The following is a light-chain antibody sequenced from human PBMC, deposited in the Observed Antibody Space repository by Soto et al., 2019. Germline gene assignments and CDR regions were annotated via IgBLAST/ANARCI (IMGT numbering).Light chain of an antibody. V-gene: IGKV3-20*01. CDR1: QSVSGSS. J-gene: IGKJ1*01. CDR3: QQHGSSPWT. CDR2: DAS. Sequence: EIVLTQSPGTLSLSPGERATLSCRASQSVSGSSLAWYQQRLGQAPMLLIYDASSRATGMPDRFSVSGSGTDLTFTISRLEHEDFAIYYCQQHGSSPWTFGQGTKVEVK.